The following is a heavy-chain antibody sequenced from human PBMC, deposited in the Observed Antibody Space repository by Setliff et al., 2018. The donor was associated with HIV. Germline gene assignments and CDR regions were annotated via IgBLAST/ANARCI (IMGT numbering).Heavy chain of an antibody. V-gene: IGHV1-69*06. Sequence: KVSCKSSGATFSTYVFTWVRQAPGQGLEWMGGVTPILHTTNYAQKFQGRVTITADISTRTVYMELSSLTSEDTAIYYCARDHQTMLWLDYWGQGTLVTVSS. D-gene: IGHD2-21*01. CDR3: ARDHQTMLWLDY. J-gene: IGHJ4*02. CDR1: GATFSTYV. CDR2: VTPILHTT.